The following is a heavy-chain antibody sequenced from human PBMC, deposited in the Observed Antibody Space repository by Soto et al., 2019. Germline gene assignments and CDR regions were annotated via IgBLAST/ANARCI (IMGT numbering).Heavy chain of an antibody. Sequence: SGGSLRLSCAASGFTFSSYAMSWVRQAPGKGLEWVSAISGSGGSTYYADSVKGRFTISGDNSKNTLYLQMNSLRAEDTAVYYCVEGPAQTTVTMPEWPDCWGQGSLFAVSS. V-gene: IGHV3-23*01. D-gene: IGHD4-17*01. J-gene: IGHJ4*02. CDR3: VEGPAQTTVTMPEWPDC. CDR2: ISGSGGST. CDR1: GFTFSSYA.